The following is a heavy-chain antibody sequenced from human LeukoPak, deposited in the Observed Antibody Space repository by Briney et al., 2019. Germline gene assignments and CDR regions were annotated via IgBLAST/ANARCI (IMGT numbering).Heavy chain of an antibody. D-gene: IGHD3-9*01. J-gene: IGHJ4*02. CDR3: ARIDWVFGY. CDR1: GYSISRGYH. Sequence: SETLSLTCTVSGYSISRGYHWGWIRQPPGKGLEWIGGIHHSGSTYYNTSLRSRVTISLDTPKNQFSLKLTSVTAADTAVYYCARIDWVFGYWGKGILVTVSS. CDR2: IHHSGST. V-gene: IGHV4-38-2*02.